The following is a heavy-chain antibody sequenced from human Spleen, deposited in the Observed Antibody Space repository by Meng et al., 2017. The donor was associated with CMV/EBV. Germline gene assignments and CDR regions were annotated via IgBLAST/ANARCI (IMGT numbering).Heavy chain of an antibody. CDR2: IIPIFGTA. CDR3: ARGREYYDILTGYTPYYYGMDV. D-gene: IGHD3-9*01. Sequence: SVKVSCKASGGTFSSYAISWVRQAPGQGLEWMGGIIPIFGTANYAQKFQGRVTITTDESTSIAYMELSSLRSEDTAVYYCARGREYYDILTGYTPYYYGMDVWGQGTTVTVSS. V-gene: IGHV1-69*05. J-gene: IGHJ6*02. CDR1: GGTFSSYA.